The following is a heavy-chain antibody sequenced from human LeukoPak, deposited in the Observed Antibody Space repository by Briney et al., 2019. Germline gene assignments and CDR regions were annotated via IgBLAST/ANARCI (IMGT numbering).Heavy chain of an antibody. CDR1: GFTFSNYS. J-gene: IGHJ6*03. V-gene: IGHV3-21*01. CDR2: ISSSSSYI. Sequence: PGGSLRLSCAASGFTFSNYSMNWVRQAPGKGLEWVSSISSSSSYIYYADSVKGRFTISRDNAKNSLYLQMNSLRAEDTAVYYCARRRIYCTNGVCSPNYMDVWGKGTTVTVSS. D-gene: IGHD2-8*01. CDR3: ARRRIYCTNGVCSPNYMDV.